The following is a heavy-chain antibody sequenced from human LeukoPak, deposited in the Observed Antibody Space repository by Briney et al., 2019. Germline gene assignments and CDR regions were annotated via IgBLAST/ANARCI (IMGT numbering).Heavy chain of an antibody. CDR3: TRDRYSYGNY. D-gene: IGHD5-18*01. J-gene: IGHJ4*02. CDR1: GFTFSSYS. Sequence: GGSLRLSCAASGFTFSSYSMNWVRQAPGKGLEWVGFIRSKAYGGTTEYAASVKGRFTISRDDSKSIAYLQMNSLKAEDTAVYYCTRDRYSYGNYWGQGTLVTVSS. V-gene: IGHV3-49*04. CDR2: IRSKAYGGTT.